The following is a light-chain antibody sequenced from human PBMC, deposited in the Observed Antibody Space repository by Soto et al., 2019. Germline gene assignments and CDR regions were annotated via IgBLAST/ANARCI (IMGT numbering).Light chain of an antibody. CDR3: QQGESWPLT. Sequence: EIVLTQSPATLSLSPVDRATLSCRASQSVSRYLAWYQQKPGQAPRLLIYDASNRATGIPARFSGSGSGTDFTLTISSLEPEDFAVYYCQQGESWPLTFGGGTKVDI. V-gene: IGKV3-11*01. J-gene: IGKJ4*01. CDR2: DAS. CDR1: QSVSRY.